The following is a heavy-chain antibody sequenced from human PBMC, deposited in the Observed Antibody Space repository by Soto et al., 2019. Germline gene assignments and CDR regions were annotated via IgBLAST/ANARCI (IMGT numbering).Heavy chain of an antibody. CDR3: ATGHQLPSEGYFDY. V-gene: IGHV1-8*01. D-gene: IGHD2-2*01. J-gene: IGHJ4*02. CDR2: MNPNNGET. Sequence: GASVKVSCKASGYTFTSYDINWVRQATGQGLEWMGWMNPNNGETGYAQKFQDRVTMTKDTSINTAYMELSSLRSEDTAVYYCATGHQLPSEGYFDYWGQGALVTVSS. CDR1: GYTFTSYD.